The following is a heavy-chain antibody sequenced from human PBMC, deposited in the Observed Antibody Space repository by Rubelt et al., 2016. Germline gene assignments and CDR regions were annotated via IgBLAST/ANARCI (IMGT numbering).Heavy chain of an antibody. V-gene: IGHV1-24*01. J-gene: IGHJ4*02. CDR1: GYTLTELS. Sequence: QVQLVQSGAEVKKPGASVKVSCKVSGYTLTELSMHWVRQAPGKGLEWMGGFDPEDGETIYAQKFQGGVTMTEDTSTGTAYMELSSLRSEDTAVYYCAIRQPDYGDLDFDYWGQGTLVTVSS. D-gene: IGHD4-17*01. CDR2: FDPEDGET. CDR3: AIRQPDYGDLDFDY.